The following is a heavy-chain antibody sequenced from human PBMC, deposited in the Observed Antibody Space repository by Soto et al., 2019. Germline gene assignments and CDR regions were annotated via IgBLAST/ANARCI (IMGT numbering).Heavy chain of an antibody. CDR1: GGPFSASY. J-gene: IGHJ4*02. D-gene: IGHD3-9*01. V-gene: IGHV4-34*01. CDR2: INRSGGT. CDR3: ATSDILTGYPPAF. Sequence: PSETLSLTCAVYGGPFSASYWTWVRQPPGKGLEWIGEINRSGGTSYNPSLKSRASMSVDKSNDQFSLRLTSVTAADTAVYYCATSDILTGYPPAFWGQGTLVTVSS.